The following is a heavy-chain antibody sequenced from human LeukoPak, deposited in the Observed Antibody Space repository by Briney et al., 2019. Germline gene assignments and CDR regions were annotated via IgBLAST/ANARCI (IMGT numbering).Heavy chain of an antibody. J-gene: IGHJ3*02. Sequence: ASVKVSCKASGYTFTGYYMHWVRQAPGQGLEWMGLINPNSGGTNYAQKFQGRVTMTRDTSISTAYMELSRLRSDDTAVYYCARSGGYKNAFDIWGQGTMVTVSS. CDR1: GYTFTGYY. CDR2: INPNSGGT. CDR3: ARSGGYKNAFDI. D-gene: IGHD5-24*01. V-gene: IGHV1-2*02.